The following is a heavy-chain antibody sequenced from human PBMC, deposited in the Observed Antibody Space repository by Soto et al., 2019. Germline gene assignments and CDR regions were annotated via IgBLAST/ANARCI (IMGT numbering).Heavy chain of an antibody. CDR2: IKPDESEK. J-gene: IGHJ5*02. D-gene: IGHD4-4*01. V-gene: IGHV3-7*01. CDR3: VRGGSNYAS. CDR1: GFTFSDSW. Sequence: LRLSCTASGFTFSDSWMTWVRQAPGKGLEWVARIKPDESEKKYADSVKGRFSVSRDNAKNSMYLQMDSLRGEDTAVYYCVRGGSNYASWGQGTLVTVSS.